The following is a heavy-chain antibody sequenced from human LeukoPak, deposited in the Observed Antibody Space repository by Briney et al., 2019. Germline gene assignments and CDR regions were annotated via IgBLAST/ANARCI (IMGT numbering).Heavy chain of an antibody. CDR1: GFTVSSDW. CDR3: ARGYSGYFYY. J-gene: IGHJ4*02. V-gene: IGHV3-74*01. D-gene: IGHD5-12*01. CDR2: IDGDGSST. Sequence: PGGSLRLSWAAAGFTVSSDWMQWVRQAPGKGLVWVSRIDGDGSSTKYADSVKGRFTISRDNAKNTLYLQMNSLRAEDTAVYYCARGYSGYFYYWGQGTLVTVSS.